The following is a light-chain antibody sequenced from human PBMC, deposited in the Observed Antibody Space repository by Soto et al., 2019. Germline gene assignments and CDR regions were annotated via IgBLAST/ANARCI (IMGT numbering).Light chain of an antibody. CDR1: SSDVGGYNY. CDR2: DVS. J-gene: IGLJ1*01. V-gene: IGLV2-14*01. Sequence: QSVLTQPAPVSGSPGQSITLSCTGTSSDVGGYNYVSWYRQHPGKAPKLMIYDVSNRPSGVSNRFSGSKSGNTASLTISGLQAEDEADYYCSSYTSSIYVFGTGTKVTVL. CDR3: SSYTSSIYV.